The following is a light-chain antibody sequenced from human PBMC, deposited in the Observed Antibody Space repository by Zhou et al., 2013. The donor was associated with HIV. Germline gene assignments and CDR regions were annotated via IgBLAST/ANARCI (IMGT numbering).Light chain of an antibody. CDR3: QQLNSYPPFT. Sequence: DIQLTQSPSTLSASLGDRVTITCRASQSISRWLAWYQQKPGKAPKLLIYTTSNLQSGVPSRFSGSGSGTDFTLTISSLQPDDFATYYCQQLNSYPPFTFGPGPKWISN. J-gene: IGKJ3*01. CDR2: TTS. CDR1: QSISRW. V-gene: IGKV1-5*03.